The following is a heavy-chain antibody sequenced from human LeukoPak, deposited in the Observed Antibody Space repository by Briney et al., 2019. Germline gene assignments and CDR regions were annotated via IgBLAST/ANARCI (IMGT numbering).Heavy chain of an antibody. J-gene: IGHJ5*02. CDR3: AEMSGSASLNR. CDR1: ADNTYY. D-gene: IGHD5-24*01. V-gene: IGHV4-59*02. CDR2: ISYSGGT. Sequence: PSETPSLTCTVSADNTYYWSWIRQPPGKGLEWLGHISYSGGTHYNPSLKRRVTISIDTSKDQMSLKLSSVTAADTALYYCAEMSGSASLNRWGQGTLVSVSS.